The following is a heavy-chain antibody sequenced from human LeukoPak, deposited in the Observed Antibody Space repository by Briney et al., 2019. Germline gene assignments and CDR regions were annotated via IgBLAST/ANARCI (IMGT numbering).Heavy chain of an antibody. J-gene: IGHJ4*02. CDR1: GGSISSYY. Sequence: SETLSLTCTVSGGSISSYYWSWIRQPPGKGLEWIGSIYHSGSTYYNPSLKSRVTISVDTSKNQFSLKLSSVTAADTAVYYCARDSSSWYINFDYWGQGTLVTVSS. CDR3: ARDSSSWYINFDY. D-gene: IGHD6-13*01. CDR2: IYHSGST. V-gene: IGHV4-38-2*02.